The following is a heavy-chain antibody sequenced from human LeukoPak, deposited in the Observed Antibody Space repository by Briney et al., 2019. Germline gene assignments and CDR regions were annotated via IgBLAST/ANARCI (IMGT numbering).Heavy chain of an antibody. CDR3: ARVSTIFGVVISWALDY. J-gene: IGHJ4*02. Sequence: PGRSLRLSCAASGFTFSSYGMHWVRQAPGKGLEWVAVISYDGSNKYYADSVKGRFTISRDNAKNSLYLQMNSLRAEDTAVYYCARVSTIFGVVISWALDYWGQGTLVTVSS. CDR1: GFTFSSYG. V-gene: IGHV3-30*03. D-gene: IGHD3-3*01. CDR2: ISYDGSNK.